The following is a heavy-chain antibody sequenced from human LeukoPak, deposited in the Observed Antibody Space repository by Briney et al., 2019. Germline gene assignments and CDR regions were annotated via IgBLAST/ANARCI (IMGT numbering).Heavy chain of an antibody. D-gene: IGHD4-17*01. J-gene: IGHJ5*02. CDR2: IYYSGST. V-gene: IGHV4-30-4*01. CDR1: GGSISSGDYY. CDR3: ARGRDGDPRGNWFDP. Sequence: PSQTLSLTCTVSGGSISSGDYYWSWIRQPPGKGLEWIGYIYYSGSTYYNPSLKSRVTISVDTSKNQFSLKLSSVTAADTAVYYCARGRDGDPRGNWFDPWGQGTLVTVSS.